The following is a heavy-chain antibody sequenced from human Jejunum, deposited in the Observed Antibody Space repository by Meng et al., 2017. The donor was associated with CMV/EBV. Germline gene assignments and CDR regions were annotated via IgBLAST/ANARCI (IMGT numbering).Heavy chain of an antibody. D-gene: IGHD2-2*01. J-gene: IGHJ5*02. V-gene: IGHV4-39*07. CDR1: SSSRYY. CDR2: IYYSGST. CDR3: ARGDHCGTTACYPHWFDP. Sequence: SSSRYYWGWIRQPPGKGLEWIGTIYYSGSTYYNPSLKSRLSMSVDTSRNQFSLRLSSVTAADTAVYYCARGDHCGTTACYPHWFDPWGQGTLVTVSS.